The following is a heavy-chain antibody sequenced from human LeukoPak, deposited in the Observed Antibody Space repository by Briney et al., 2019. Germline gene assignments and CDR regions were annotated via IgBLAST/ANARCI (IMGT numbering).Heavy chain of an antibody. CDR3: ARDPGAFPYFFDS. D-gene: IGHD4/OR15-4a*01. V-gene: IGHV3-23*01. Sequence: GGSLRLSCSASGFTFNKYALTWVRQTPGKGLECVSAISGDGVSPYYAGSVRGRFTISRDNSKNTLYLQMNSLRVEDTAVYFCARDPGAFPYFFDSWGQGTLVTVSS. CDR1: GFTFNKYA. J-gene: IGHJ4*02. CDR2: ISGDGVSP.